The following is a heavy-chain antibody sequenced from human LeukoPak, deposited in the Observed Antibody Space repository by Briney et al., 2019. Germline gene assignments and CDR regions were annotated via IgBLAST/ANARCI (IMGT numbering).Heavy chain of an antibody. CDR1: GGSFSGYY. CDR2: INHSGST. D-gene: IGHD6-19*01. J-gene: IGHJ4*02. V-gene: IGHV4-34*01. Sequence: PSETLSLTCAVYGGSFSGYYWSWIRQPPGKGLEWIGEINHSGSTNYNPSLKSRVTISVDTSKNQFSLKLSSVTAADTAVYYCARGRNLGGVAGHLPFDYWGQGTLVTVSS. CDR3: ARGRNLGGVAGHLPFDY.